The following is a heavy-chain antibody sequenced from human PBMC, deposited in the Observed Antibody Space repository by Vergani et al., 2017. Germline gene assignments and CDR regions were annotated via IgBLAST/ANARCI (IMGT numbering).Heavy chain of an antibody. J-gene: IGHJ6*03. CDR2: IIPIFGTA. CDR3: ARGKLRFLEWLRGGQDYYYYMDV. D-gene: IGHD3-3*01. V-gene: IGHV1-69*01. Sequence: QVQLVQSGAEVKKPGSSVKVSCKASGGTFSSYAISWVRQAPGQGLEWMGGIIPIFGTANYAQKFQGRVTITADESTSTAYMELRSLRSEDTAVYYCARGKLRFLEWLRGGQDYYYYMDVWGKGTTVTVSS. CDR1: GGTFSSYA.